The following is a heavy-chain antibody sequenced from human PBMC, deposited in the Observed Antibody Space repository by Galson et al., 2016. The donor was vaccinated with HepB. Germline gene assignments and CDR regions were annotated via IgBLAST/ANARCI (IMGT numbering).Heavy chain of an antibody. CDR2: INPDNGGT. Sequence: SVKVSCKASGYTFTGFYMHWVRQAPGQGLEWMGRINPDNGGTNYAQKFQGRVTMTRDTSITTAYMELSRLRSDDTAVYYCARIGQRIDITGSPGVRYFDYWGQGTLVTVSS. CDR3: ARIGQRIDITGSPGVRYFDY. J-gene: IGHJ4*02. CDR1: GYTFTGFY. D-gene: IGHD1-20*01. V-gene: IGHV1-2*06.